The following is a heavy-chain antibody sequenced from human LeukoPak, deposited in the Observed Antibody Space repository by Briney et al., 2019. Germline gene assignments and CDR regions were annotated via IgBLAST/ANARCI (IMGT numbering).Heavy chain of an antibody. J-gene: IGHJ4*02. CDR3: ARGAGLRIYYFDY. Sequence: ASVKVSCKASGYTFTSYAMHWVRQATGQRLEWMGWINAGNGNTKYPQKFQGRVTITRDTSASTAYMELSSLRSEDTAVYYCARGAGLRIYYFDYWGQGTLVTVSS. CDR2: INAGNGNT. V-gene: IGHV1-3*01. CDR1: GYTFTSYA. D-gene: IGHD4-17*01.